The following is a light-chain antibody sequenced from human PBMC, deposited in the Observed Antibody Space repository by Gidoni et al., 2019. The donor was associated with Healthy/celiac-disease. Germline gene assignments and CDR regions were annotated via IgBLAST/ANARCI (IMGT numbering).Light chain of an antibody. Sequence: QSVLTQPPSVSGAPGQRGTISCPGSSSNIGAGYDVHWYQQLPGTAPKLLIYGNSNRPSGVPDRFSGSKSGTSASLAITGLQAEDEADYYCQSYDSSLRVFGGGTKLTVL. CDR1: SSNIGAGYD. CDR2: GNS. J-gene: IGLJ2*01. V-gene: IGLV1-40*01. CDR3: QSYDSSLRV.